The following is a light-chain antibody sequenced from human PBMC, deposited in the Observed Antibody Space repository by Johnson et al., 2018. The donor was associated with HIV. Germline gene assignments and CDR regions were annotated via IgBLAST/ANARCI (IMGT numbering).Light chain of an antibody. CDR3: GTRDSSLRAGF. V-gene: IGLV1-51*01. J-gene: IGLJ1*01. CDR1: SSNIGNNY. CDR2: DNN. Sequence: QSVLTQPPSVSAAPGQKVTISCSGSSSNIGNNYVSWYQQLPGTAPKLLIYDNNKRPSGIPDRFSGSKSGTSATLGITGLQTGDEADYYCGTRDSSLRAGFFGTETKVTVL.